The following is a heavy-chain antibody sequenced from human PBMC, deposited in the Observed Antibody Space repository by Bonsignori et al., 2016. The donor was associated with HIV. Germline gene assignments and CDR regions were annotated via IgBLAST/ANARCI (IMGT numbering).Heavy chain of an antibody. CDR3: ARDKSEHWPPGDPFDI. V-gene: IGHV3-48*03. D-gene: IGHD1-26*01. CDR2: TTSRGSTI. J-gene: IGHJ3*02. Sequence: VRQAPGKGLEWISFTTSRGSTIYYADSVKGRFTISRDNAKNSVYLEMNDLRAEDTAVYYCARDKSEHWPPGDPFDIWGQGTVVTVSS.